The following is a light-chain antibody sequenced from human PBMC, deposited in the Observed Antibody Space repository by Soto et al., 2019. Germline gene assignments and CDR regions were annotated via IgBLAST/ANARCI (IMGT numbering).Light chain of an antibody. CDR2: GAS. V-gene: IGKV3-15*01. J-gene: IGKJ2*01. CDR1: QSVSSN. Sequence: IVMTQSPATLSVSPGERATLSCWASQSVSSNLAWYQQKPGQAPRLLIHGASTRATAIPARFSGSGSGTEFTLTISSLQSEDFAVYYCQQYNNWPYTFGQGTNLEIK. CDR3: QQYNNWPYT.